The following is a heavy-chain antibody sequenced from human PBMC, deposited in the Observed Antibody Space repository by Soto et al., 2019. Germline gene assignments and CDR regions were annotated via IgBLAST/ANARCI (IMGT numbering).Heavy chain of an antibody. CDR2: ISYDGSNK. CDR1: GFTFSSYA. CDR3: ARAGDGYNAFDY. Sequence: QVQLVESGGGVVQPGRSLRLYCAASGFTFSSYAMHWFRQAPGKGLEWVAVISYDGSNKYYADSVKGRFTISRDKSKNTLYLQMNSLRAEDTAVYYCARAGDGYNAFDYWGQVTLVTVSS. V-gene: IGHV3-30-3*01. J-gene: IGHJ4*02. D-gene: IGHD5-12*01.